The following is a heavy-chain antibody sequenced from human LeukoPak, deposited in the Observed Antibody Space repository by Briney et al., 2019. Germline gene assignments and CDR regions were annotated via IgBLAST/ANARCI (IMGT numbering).Heavy chain of an antibody. D-gene: IGHD3-10*01. V-gene: IGHV1-2*02. J-gene: IGHJ5*02. CDR1: GYTFTGYY. CDR3: ARDVTMVRGIPKYWFDP. CDR2: INPNSGGT. Sequence: ASVKVSCKASGYTFTGYYVHWVRQAPGQGLEWMGWINPNSGGTNYAQKFQGRVTMTRDTSISTAYMELSRLRSNDTAVYYCARDVTMVRGIPKYWFDPWGQGTLVTVSS.